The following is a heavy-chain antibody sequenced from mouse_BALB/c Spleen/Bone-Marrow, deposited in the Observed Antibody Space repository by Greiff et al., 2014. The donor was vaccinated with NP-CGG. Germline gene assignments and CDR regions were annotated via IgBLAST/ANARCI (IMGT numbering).Heavy chain of an antibody. J-gene: IGHJ2*01. V-gene: IGHV1S29*02. CDR3: ARDDGYYDY. Sequence: EVQLQESGPELVKPGASVKISCKASGYTFTGYNMHWVKQSHGKSLECIGYIYPYNGGTGYNQKFKSKATLTVDNSSSTAYMELRSLTSEDSAVYYCARDDGYYDYWGQGTTLTVSS. CDR1: GYTFTGYN. D-gene: IGHD2-3*01. CDR2: IYPYNGGT.